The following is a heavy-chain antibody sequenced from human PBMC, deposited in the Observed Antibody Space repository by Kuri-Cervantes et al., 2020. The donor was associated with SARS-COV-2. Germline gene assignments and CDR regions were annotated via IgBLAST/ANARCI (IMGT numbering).Heavy chain of an antibody. CDR3: ARVKRGDIVVVPAAIFSYYYYGMGA. Sequence: GESLKISCAASGFTFSSYGMHWVRQAPGKGLEWVAVIWYDGSNKYYADSVKGRFTISRDNSKNTLYLQMNSLRAEDTAVYYCARVKRGDIVVVPAAIFSYYYYGMGAWGQGTTVIVSS. CDR1: GFTFSSYG. CDR2: IWYDGSNK. D-gene: IGHD2-2*01. V-gene: IGHV3-33*01. J-gene: IGHJ6*02.